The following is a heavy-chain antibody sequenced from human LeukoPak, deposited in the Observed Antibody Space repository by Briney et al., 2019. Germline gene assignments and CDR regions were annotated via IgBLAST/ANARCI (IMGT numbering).Heavy chain of an antibody. J-gene: IGHJ4*02. CDR1: GGSFSGYY. V-gene: IGHV4-34*01. CDR3: ARGLWLRQQLSKPWFDY. Sequence: PSETLSLTCAVYGGSFSGYYWSWIRQPPGKGLEWIGEINHSGSTNYNPSLKSRVTISVDTSKNQFSLKLSSVTAADTAVYYCARGLWLRQQLSKPWFDYWGQGTLVTVSS. D-gene: IGHD6-13*01. CDR2: INHSGST.